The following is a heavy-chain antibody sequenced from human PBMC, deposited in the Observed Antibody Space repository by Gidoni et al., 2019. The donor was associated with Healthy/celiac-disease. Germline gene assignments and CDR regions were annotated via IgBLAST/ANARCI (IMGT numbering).Heavy chain of an antibody. CDR2: IIPIFGTA. CDR3: ARDRGVGGVSPPGFDY. Sequence: QVQLVQSGAEVKKPGSSVKVSCKASGGTFSSYAISWVRQAPGQGLEWMGGIIPIFGTANYAQKFKGRVTITADESTSTAYMELSSLRSEDTAVYYCARDRGVGGVSPPGFDYWGQGTLVTVSS. CDR1: GGTFSSYA. D-gene: IGHD2-8*02. J-gene: IGHJ4*02. V-gene: IGHV1-69*01.